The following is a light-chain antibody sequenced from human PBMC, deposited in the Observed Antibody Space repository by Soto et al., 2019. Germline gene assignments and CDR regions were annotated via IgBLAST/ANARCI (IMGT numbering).Light chain of an antibody. CDR2: GNS. J-gene: IGLJ1*01. CDR3: QSYDSSLSGSGV. CDR1: SSNIGAGYD. V-gene: IGLV1-40*01. Sequence: VLTQPPSVSGAPGQRVTISCTASSSNIGAGYDVHWYQQLPGTAPKLLIYGNSNRPSGVPDRFSGSKSGTSASLAITGLQAEDEADYYCQSYDSSLSGSGVFGTGTKVTV.